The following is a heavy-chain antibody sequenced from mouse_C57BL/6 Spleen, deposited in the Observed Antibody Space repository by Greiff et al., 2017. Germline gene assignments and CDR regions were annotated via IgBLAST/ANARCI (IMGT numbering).Heavy chain of an antibody. CDR1: GYTFTDYE. CDR2: IDPETGCT. V-gene: IGHV1-15*01. J-gene: IGHJ3*01. Sequence: QVQLKESGAELVRPGASVTLSCKASGYTFTDYEMHWVKQTPVHGLEWIGAIDPETGCTAYNQKFKGKAILTADKSSSTAYMELRSLTSEDSAVYYCTRNWAFAYWGQGTLVTVS. D-gene: IGHD4-1*01. CDR3: TRNWAFAY.